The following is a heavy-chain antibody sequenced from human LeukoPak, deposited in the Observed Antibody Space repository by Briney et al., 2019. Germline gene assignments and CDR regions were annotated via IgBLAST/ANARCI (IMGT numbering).Heavy chain of an antibody. Sequence: PGGSLRLSCAASGFTFSSYSMNWVRQAPGKGLEWVSSISSSSSYIYYADSVKGRFTISRDNAKNSLYLQMNSLRAEDTAVYYCARTVGAKRGYFDYWGQGTLVTVSS. D-gene: IGHD1-26*01. CDR1: GFTFSSYS. CDR3: ARTVGAKRGYFDY. CDR2: ISSSSSYI. J-gene: IGHJ4*02. V-gene: IGHV3-21*01.